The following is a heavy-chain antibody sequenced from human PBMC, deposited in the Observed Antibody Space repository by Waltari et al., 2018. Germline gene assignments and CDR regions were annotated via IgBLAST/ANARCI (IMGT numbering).Heavy chain of an antibody. V-gene: IGHV4-59*01. D-gene: IGHD3-3*01. CDR2: IYYSGST. CDR3: ARASYDFWSGYSYYFDY. CDR1: GGSISSYY. Sequence: QVQLQESGPGLVKPSETLSLTCTVSGGSISSYYWSWIRQPPGKGLEWIGYIYYSGSTNYNPSLKSRVTISVDTSKNQFSLKLSSVTAADTAVYYCARASYDFWSGYSYYFDYWGQGTLVTVSS. J-gene: IGHJ4*02.